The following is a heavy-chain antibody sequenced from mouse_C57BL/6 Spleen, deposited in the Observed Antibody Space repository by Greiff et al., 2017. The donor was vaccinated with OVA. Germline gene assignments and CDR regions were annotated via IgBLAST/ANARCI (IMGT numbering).Heavy chain of an antibody. D-gene: IGHD2-3*01. Sequence: QVQLQQPGADLVKPGASVSLSCTASGYTFTSYWMHWVKQRPGQGLEWIGMIHPNSGSTNYNEKFKSKATLTVDKYTSKAYLQLSSLTSEDSAVYYCARHASIVPFAYWGQGTLLTVSA. CDR2: IHPNSGST. V-gene: IGHV1-64*01. CDR1: GYTFTSYW. J-gene: IGHJ3*01. CDR3: ARHASIVPFAY.